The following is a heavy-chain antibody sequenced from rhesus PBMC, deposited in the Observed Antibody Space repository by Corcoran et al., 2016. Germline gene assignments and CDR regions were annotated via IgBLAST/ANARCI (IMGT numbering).Heavy chain of an antibody. Sequence: QVQLVQSGAEVKKPGTSVKLSCKASGYTFTSYYTNWVRQAPGQVLDWMGWINPSNGNTGDAQKFQGGVTMTRDASTSTAYMERDSLRSEDTAVYYCARRVGSYFDYWGQGVLVTGSS. D-gene: IGHD2-21*01. CDR3: ARRVGSYFDY. J-gene: IGHJ4*01. CDR1: GYTFTSYY. V-gene: IGHV1-200*01. CDR2: INPSNGNT.